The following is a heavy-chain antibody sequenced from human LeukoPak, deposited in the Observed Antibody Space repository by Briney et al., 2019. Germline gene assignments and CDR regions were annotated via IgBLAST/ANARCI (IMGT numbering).Heavy chain of an antibody. V-gene: IGHV3-9*01. J-gene: IGHJ3*02. CDR1: GFTFDDYA. CDR3: AKDSDYDILTGYYPATSKDAFDI. Sequence: SLRLSCAASGFTFDDYAMHWVRQAPGKGLEWVSGISWNSGSIGYADSVQGRFTISRDNAKTSLYLQMNSLRAEDTALYYCAKDSDYDILTGYYPATSKDAFDIWGQGTMVTVSS. D-gene: IGHD3-9*01. CDR2: ISWNSGSI.